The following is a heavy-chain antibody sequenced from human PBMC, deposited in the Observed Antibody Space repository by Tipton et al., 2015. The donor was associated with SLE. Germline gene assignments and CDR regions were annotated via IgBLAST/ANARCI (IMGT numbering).Heavy chain of an antibody. J-gene: IGHJ4*02. V-gene: IGHV4-59*01. CDR2: IYDSGNT. CDR1: GGSMRTYF. CDR3: ARDAPGGGLDY. Sequence: GLVKPSETLSLTCTVSGGSMRTYFWIWLRQPPGKGLEWIGSIYDSGNTNYNPSLKSRVTISVDTSKNQFSLKLSSVTAADTAVYYCARDAPGGGLDYWGQGTLVTVSS. D-gene: IGHD1-26*01.